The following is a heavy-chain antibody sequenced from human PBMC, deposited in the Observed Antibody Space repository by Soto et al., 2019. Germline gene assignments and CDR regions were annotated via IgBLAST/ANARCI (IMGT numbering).Heavy chain of an antibody. CDR2: ISGSGDAT. V-gene: IGHV3-23*01. CDR3: AMGHYYDSSGYYY. D-gene: IGHD3-22*01. J-gene: IGHJ4*02. Sequence: EVQLLESGGGLVQPGGSLRLSCAASGFTFSSFAMTWVRQAPVKGLEWVSAISGSGDATYHADSVKGRFTISRDNSKNTLYLQMNSLSAEDTAIYYCAMGHYYDSSGYYYWDQGTLVTVSS. CDR1: GFTFSSFA.